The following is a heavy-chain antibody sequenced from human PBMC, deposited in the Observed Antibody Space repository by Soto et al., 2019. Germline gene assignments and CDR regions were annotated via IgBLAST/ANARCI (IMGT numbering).Heavy chain of an antibody. J-gene: IGHJ2*01. V-gene: IGHV1-2*02. CDR3: AREGGAAPGARREWYLAL. CDR1: GYPLTDFY. CDR2: INPHTGDT. Sequence: QVQLVQSGAEVKKPGASVTVSCKTSGYPLTDFYIHWVRQAPGQGLEWMAWINPHTGDTNTALKFQGRVTMTRDTSINTAFIELTRLSSDDTAVYYCAREGGAAPGARREWYLALWGRGTLVSVSS. D-gene: IGHD6-25*01.